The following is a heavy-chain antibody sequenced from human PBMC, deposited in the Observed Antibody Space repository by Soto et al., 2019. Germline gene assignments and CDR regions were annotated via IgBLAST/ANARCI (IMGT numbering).Heavy chain of an antibody. CDR2: MNPNSGNT. Sequence: ASVKVSCKASGYTFTSYDINWVRQATGQGLEWMGWMNPNSGNTGYAQKFQGRVTMTRNTSISTAYMELSSLRSEDTAVYYCARVLQGDFWSGDWPGQYYYYYYMDVWGKGTTVTVSS. J-gene: IGHJ6*03. V-gene: IGHV1-8*01. CDR1: GYTFTSYD. CDR3: ARVLQGDFWSGDWPGQYYYYYYMDV. D-gene: IGHD3-3*01.